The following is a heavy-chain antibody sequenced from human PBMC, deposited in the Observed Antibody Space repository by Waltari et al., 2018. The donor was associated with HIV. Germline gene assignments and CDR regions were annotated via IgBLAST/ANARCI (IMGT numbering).Heavy chain of an antibody. Sequence: EVQLLQSGGDLVQPGGSLRLSCAASGFSFDTYAMNCVRQAPGKRRVWFFAISGNGDITDSADSVTGRFTISRDNSKNTLYLQMRSLRAGDTAVYYCAKDLGDYVWGMFTGAHFDSWGQGTLVTVSS. V-gene: IGHV3-23*01. D-gene: IGHD3-16*01. J-gene: IGHJ4*02. CDR3: AKDLGDYVWGMFTGAHFDS. CDR2: ISGNGDIT. CDR1: GFSFDTYA.